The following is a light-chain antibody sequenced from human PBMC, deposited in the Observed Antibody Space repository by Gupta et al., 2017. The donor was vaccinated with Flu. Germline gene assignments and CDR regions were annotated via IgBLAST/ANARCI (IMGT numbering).Light chain of an antibody. Sequence: QSGLTQPPSASGAPGQRLTLTCTGRSSNIGDRYDVHWYQQLPGTAPKLLIYGNTHRPSAVPDRFSGSKSGTSASLAITGLQADDEADYFCQSYDSSLIGSVFGGGTKLTVL. J-gene: IGLJ3*02. V-gene: IGLV1-40*01. CDR3: QSYDSSLIGSV. CDR1: SSNIGDRYD. CDR2: GNT.